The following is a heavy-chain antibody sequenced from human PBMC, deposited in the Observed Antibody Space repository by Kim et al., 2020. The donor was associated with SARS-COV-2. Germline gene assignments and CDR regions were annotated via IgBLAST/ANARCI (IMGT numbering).Heavy chain of an antibody. V-gene: IGHV3-23*01. CDR2: IRSGGMT. D-gene: IGHD3-9*01. CDR3: VELPTYYNLLTGVPLDL. Sequence: GGSLRLSCLASGFTFASYSMSWVRQTPGKGLEWVSSIRSGGMTFYADSVKGRFTISRDNSKFTLSLEMNNLRAEDTAIYYCVELPTYYNLLTGVPLDLWGQGTLVTVSS. J-gene: IGHJ5*02. CDR1: GFTFASYS.